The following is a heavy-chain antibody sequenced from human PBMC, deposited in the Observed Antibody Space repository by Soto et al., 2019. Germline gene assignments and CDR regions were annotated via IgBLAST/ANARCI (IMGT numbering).Heavy chain of an antibody. CDR2: ISSSSSTI. V-gene: IGHV3-48*02. Sequence: EVQLVESGGGVVQPGGSLRLSCAASGFTFSRYSMNWIRQAPGEGLEWVSYISSSSSTIYYADSVKGRFTISRDNAKNSLYLQMHSLREEDTAVYYCAMWDSSDNDAFDIWGQGTMVTVSS. CDR3: AMWDSSDNDAFDI. D-gene: IGHD3-22*01. CDR1: GFTFSRYS. J-gene: IGHJ3*02.